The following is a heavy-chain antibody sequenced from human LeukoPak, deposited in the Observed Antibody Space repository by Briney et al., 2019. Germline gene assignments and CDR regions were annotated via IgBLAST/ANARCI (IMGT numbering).Heavy chain of an antibody. Sequence: GGSLRLSCAASGFTFSSYWVTWVRQAPGKGPEWVANIKYDGSEKDYMDSVKGRFTISRDNAKNSLYLQMNSLRAEDTAVYYCARDIEAAGLFLDYWGQGTLVTVSS. CDR2: IKYDGSEK. CDR1: GFTFSSYW. D-gene: IGHD6-13*01. CDR3: ARDIEAAGLFLDY. J-gene: IGHJ4*02. V-gene: IGHV3-7*01.